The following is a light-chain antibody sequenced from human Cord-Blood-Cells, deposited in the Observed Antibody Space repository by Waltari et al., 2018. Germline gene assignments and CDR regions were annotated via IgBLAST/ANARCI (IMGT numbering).Light chain of an antibody. CDR3: QQYGSSPWT. J-gene: IGKJ1*01. Sequence: EIVLTQSPSTLSLSPGERATLSCSASQSVSSSYLAWYQQKPGQAPRLLIYGASSSATGIPDRFSGSGSGTDFTLTISRLEPEDFAVYYCQQYGSSPWTFGHGTKVEIK. CDR1: QSVSSSY. V-gene: IGKV3-20*01. CDR2: GAS.